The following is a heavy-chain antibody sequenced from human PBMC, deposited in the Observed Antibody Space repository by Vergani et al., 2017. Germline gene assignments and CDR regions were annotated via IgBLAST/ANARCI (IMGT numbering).Heavy chain of an antibody. CDR3: AKKPGISKTRHYYAMNV. CDR2: ISPGASTV. CDR1: GFKFSDHY. D-gene: IGHD1-14*01. J-gene: IGHJ6*02. V-gene: IGHV3-11*04. Sequence: LEESGGGSVKPGGSLRLSCAASGFKFSDHYMSWIRQAPGKGLEWVSHISPGASTVSYTDSVTGRFTVSRNNNNNSLTVVMTTLRVEDTAVYYCAKKPGISKTRHYYAMNVGGQGTTVTVSS.